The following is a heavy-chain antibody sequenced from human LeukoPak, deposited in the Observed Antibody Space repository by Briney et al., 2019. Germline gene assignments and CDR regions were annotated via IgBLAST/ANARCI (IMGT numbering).Heavy chain of an antibody. J-gene: IGHJ4*02. CDR1: GFSFSAYW. D-gene: IGHD2-15*01. V-gene: IGHV3-7*01. Sequence: GGFLRLSCAASGFSFSAYWMTWVRQAPGTGLEWVANINPTGSETYYVDSVKGRFSISRDNAKNLVYLQMNSLRAEDTAVYHCARFGYVAAVDVWGQGTPVTVSS. CDR3: ARFGYVAAVDV. CDR2: INPTGSET.